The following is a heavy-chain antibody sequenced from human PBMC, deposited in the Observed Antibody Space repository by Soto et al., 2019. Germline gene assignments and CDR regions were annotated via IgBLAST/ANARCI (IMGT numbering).Heavy chain of an antibody. Sequence: EVQLVESGGGLVQPGGSLKLSCAASGFTFSGSAMHWVRQASGKGLEWVGRIRSKANSYATAYAASVKGRFTISRDDSKKPAYLQMNSLKTEDKAVYYCTRHVAAAGTRWFEPWGQGTLVTVSS. CDR1: GFTFSGSA. V-gene: IGHV3-73*02. D-gene: IGHD6-13*01. CDR2: IRSKANSYAT. CDR3: TRHVAAAGTRWFEP. J-gene: IGHJ5*02.